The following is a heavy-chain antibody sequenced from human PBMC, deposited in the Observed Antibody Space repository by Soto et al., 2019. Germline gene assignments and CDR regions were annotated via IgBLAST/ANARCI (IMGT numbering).Heavy chain of an antibody. CDR1: GVTFSSFS. CDR2: ILSNSASI. D-gene: IGHD2-21*02. J-gene: IGHJ4*02. V-gene: IGHV3-21*01. CDR3: STHSFRPTQTENFFDY. Sequence: GGSLRLSCAASGVTFSSFSFNWVRQAPGKGLEWVAFILSNSASIYYADSVKGRFTISRDNAKNSLYLQMNSLKDEDTAVYYCSTHSFRPTQTENFFDYWGQGTPVTVSS.